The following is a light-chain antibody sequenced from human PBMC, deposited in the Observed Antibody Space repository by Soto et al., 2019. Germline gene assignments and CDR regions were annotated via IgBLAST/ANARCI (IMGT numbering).Light chain of an antibody. CDR1: QRISTF. CDR2: AAS. V-gene: IGKV1-39*01. CDR3: QQGDSHPRT. J-gene: IGKJ1*01. Sequence: DIQLTQSPSSLSASVGDRVTITRRSSQRISTFLNWYQQKPGNAPKLLLYAASILHSGVPSRFSGSGSGTDFTLTISSLQPDDFATYYCQQGDSHPRTFGQGTKVDIK.